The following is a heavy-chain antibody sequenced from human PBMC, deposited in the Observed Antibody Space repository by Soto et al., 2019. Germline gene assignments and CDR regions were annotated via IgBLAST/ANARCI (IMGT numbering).Heavy chain of an antibody. CDR1: GFTVSFFG. CDR2: ISSDGGKA. J-gene: IGHJ4*02. Sequence: GGSLRLSCAASGFTVSFFGLHWVRQAPGKGLEWVAFISSDGGKAYYADSMKGRFTISRDNSKNTLDLQMNSLKPEDTAVYYCARDWAWNYDYWGQGT. V-gene: IGHV3-30-3*01. CDR3: ARDWAWNYDY. D-gene: IGHD1-7*01.